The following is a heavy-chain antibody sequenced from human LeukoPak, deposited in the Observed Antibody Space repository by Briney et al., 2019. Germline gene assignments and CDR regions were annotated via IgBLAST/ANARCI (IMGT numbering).Heavy chain of an antibody. CDR2: IYPGDSDT. V-gene: IGHV5-51*01. CDR1: GYRFTSYW. Sequence: GESLKISCKGSGYRFTSYWIGWVRQMPGKGLEWMGIIYPGDSDTRYSPSFQGQVTISADKSISTAYLQWSSLKASDTAMYYCATYSQRRWLQLSYWGQGTLVTVSS. D-gene: IGHD5-24*01. CDR3: ATYSQRRWLQLSY. J-gene: IGHJ4*02.